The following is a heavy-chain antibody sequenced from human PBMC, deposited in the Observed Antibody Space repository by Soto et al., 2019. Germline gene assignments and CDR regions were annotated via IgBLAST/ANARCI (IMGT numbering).Heavy chain of an antibody. CDR3: ARVRGYGDSDDAFDI. D-gene: IGHD4-17*01. J-gene: IGHJ3*02. Sequence: ASGKVSCKASGYTFTSYGISWVRQAPGQGLEWMGWISAYNGNTNYAQKLQGRVTMTTDTSTSTAYMELRSLRSDDTAVYYCARVRGYGDSDDAFDIWGQGTMVTVSS. CDR2: ISAYNGNT. CDR1: GYTFTSYG. V-gene: IGHV1-18*01.